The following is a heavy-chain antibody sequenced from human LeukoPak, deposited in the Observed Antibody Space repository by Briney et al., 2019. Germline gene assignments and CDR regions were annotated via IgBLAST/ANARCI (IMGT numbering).Heavy chain of an antibody. Sequence: ASVKVSCKASGDTFTDYYMHWLRQAPGQGLEWMGWISLSSGGTYYTQKFQDRVTMTRDTSLSTAYMELSRLRSDDTAVYYCARSSARIFPDYWGQGTLVTVSS. CDR2: ISLSSGGT. J-gene: IGHJ4*02. V-gene: IGHV1-2*02. CDR3: ARSSARIFPDY. CDR1: GDTFTDYY. D-gene: IGHD2-15*01.